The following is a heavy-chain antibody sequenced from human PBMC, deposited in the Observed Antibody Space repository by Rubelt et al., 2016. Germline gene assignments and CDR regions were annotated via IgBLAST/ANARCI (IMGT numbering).Heavy chain of an antibody. V-gene: IGHV1-46*01. CDR3: ARSGKQWDALDY. Sequence: QVQLVQSGAEVKKPGASVKVSCKASGYTFTSYYMHWVRQAPGQGLEWMGIINPSGGSTGYERKFQGRVTMTRDTSTSTVYMELSSLRAEDTAVYYCARSGKQWDALDYWGQGTLVTVSS. CDR2: INPSGGST. J-gene: IGHJ4*02. CDR1: GYTFTSYY. D-gene: IGHD6-19*01.